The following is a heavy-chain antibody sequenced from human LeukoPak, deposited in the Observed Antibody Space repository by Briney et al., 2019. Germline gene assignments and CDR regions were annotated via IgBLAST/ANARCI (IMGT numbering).Heavy chain of an antibody. CDR3: ERTLAATVTTTNWFDP. V-gene: IGHV3-21*01. CDR2: ISSSSSYI. CDR1: GFTFSSYS. D-gene: IGHD4-17*01. J-gene: IGHJ5*02. Sequence: PGGSLRLSCAASGFTFSSYSMNWVRQAPGKGLEWVSSISSSSSYIYYADSVKGRFTISRDNAKNSLYLQMNSLRAEDTAVYYCERTLAATVTTTNWFDPWGQGTLVTVSS.